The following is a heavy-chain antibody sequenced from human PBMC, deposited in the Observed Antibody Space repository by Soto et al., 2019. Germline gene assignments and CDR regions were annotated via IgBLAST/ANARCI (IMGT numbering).Heavy chain of an antibody. CDR1: GFNFGAYS. Sequence: EVQLVESGGGLVEPGGSLRLSCAASGFNFGAYSMTWVRQAPGRGLEWVASISSTSSYIYYADSMKGRFTISRDNAKSSLSLQMNSLRVEDTAVYHCAAGSSVYYWYLDLWGRGTLVTVSS. J-gene: IGHJ2*01. CDR3: AAGSSVYYWYLDL. V-gene: IGHV3-21*01. CDR2: ISSTSSYI. D-gene: IGHD3-10*01.